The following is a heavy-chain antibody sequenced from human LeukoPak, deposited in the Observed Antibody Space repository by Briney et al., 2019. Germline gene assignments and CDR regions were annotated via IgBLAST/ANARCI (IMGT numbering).Heavy chain of an antibody. D-gene: IGHD4-23*01. CDR2: ISNDGSKK. Sequence: PGGSLRLSCAASGFTFSRYAFHWVRQAPGKGLEWVAVISNDGSKKDYADSVKGRFTISRDNSKNTLYLQMNSLRAEDTAVYYCARGARKGDDYGGFFDYWGQGTLVTVFS. CDR3: ARGARKGDDYGGFFDY. CDR1: GFTFSRYA. V-gene: IGHV3-30*04. J-gene: IGHJ4*02.